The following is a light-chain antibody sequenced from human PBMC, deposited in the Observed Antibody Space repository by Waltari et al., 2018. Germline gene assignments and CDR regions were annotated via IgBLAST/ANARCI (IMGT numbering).Light chain of an antibody. CDR3: QHYGSSPPLT. CDR1: QSVSSSS. Sequence: EIVLTQSPGTLSLSPGGRATISCRASQSVSSSSLAWYQQKPGQAPRLLIYGSSSRATGIPDRFSGSGSGTDFTLTISRVEPEDYAVYYCQHYGSSPPLTFGGGTKVEMK. J-gene: IGKJ4*01. V-gene: IGKV3-20*01. CDR2: GSS.